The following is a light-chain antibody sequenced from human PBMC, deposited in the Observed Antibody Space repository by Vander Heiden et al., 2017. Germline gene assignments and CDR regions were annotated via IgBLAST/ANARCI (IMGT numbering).Light chain of an antibody. CDR2: TNN. CDR3: AAWDDTLNGVV. J-gene: IGLJ2*01. CDR1: SSNIGSYT. Sequence: QSVLTQPPSASGTPGQRVTIPGSGSSSNIGSYTVNWYQQLPGTGPKLLIYTNNQRPSGVPDRFSGSKSGTSASLAISGLQSEDEADYHCAAWDDTLNGVVFGGGTKLSVL. V-gene: IGLV1-44*01.